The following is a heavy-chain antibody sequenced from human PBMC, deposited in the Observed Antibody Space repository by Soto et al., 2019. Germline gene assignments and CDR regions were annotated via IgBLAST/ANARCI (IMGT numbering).Heavy chain of an antibody. D-gene: IGHD3-22*01. Sequence: SETLSLTCAVYGGSFSGHSWTWIRQSPGKGLEWIGDINHSGRVNYSPSLKSRVTISLDTSKNQFSLTLMAVTAADTAMYYCSTWAYDTNGYYRFDPWGQGTLVTVSS. CDR2: INHSGRV. J-gene: IGHJ5*01. V-gene: IGHV4-34*01. CDR1: GGSFSGHS. CDR3: STWAYDTNGYYRFDP.